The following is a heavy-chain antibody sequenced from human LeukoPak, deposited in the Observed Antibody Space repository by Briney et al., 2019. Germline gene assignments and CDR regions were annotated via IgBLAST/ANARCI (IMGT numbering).Heavy chain of an antibody. CDR1: GFTFSTYW. Sequence: GGSLRLSCAASGFTFSTYWMHWVRQAPGKGLLWVSRINSDGSSTTYADPVKGRFTISRDNAKNTLYLQMTSLRAEDTAVYYCARVINSGWLGELSDWGQGTLVTVSS. CDR2: INSDGSST. J-gene: IGHJ4*02. CDR3: ARVINSGWLGELSD. D-gene: IGHD6-19*01. V-gene: IGHV3-74*01.